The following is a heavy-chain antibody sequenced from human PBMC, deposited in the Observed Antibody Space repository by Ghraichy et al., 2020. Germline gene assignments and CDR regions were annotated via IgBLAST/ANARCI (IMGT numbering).Heavy chain of an antibody. CDR1: GFSLSNVRMG. V-gene: IGHV2-26*01. CDR3: ARIYDFWSGYYTYYFDS. J-gene: IGHJ4*02. Sequence: SGPTLVKPTETLTLTCTVSGFSLSNVRMGVSWIRQPPGKALEWLAHIFSNDDKSYSTSLKNRLTISKDTSKSQVVLTMTNMDPVDTATYYCARIYDFWSGYYTYYFDSWGQGTLVTVSS. D-gene: IGHD3-3*01. CDR2: IFSNDDK.